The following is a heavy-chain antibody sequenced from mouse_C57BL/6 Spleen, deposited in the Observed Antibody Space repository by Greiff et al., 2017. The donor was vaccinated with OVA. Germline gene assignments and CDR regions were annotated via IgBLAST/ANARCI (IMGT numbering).Heavy chain of an antibody. Sequence: VQLQQSGPELVKPGASVKLSCKASGYTFTSYDINWVKQRPGQGLEWIGWIYPRDGSTKYNEKFKGKATLTVDTSSSTAYMELHSLTSEDSAVYFCARRHYGSSDYAMDYWGQGTSVTVSS. J-gene: IGHJ4*01. CDR2: IYPRDGST. D-gene: IGHD1-1*01. V-gene: IGHV1-85*01. CDR3: ARRHYGSSDYAMDY. CDR1: GYTFTSYD.